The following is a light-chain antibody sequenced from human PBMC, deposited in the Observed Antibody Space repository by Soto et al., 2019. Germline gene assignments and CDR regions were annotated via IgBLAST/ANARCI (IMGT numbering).Light chain of an antibody. CDR3: MQSSQLRT. J-gene: IGKJ1*01. Sequence: DILLTQTPLTSSVTPGQSASFSCGSSESLLHSDGNTYLSWLHQRPGQPPRLLIYQISKRFSGVPDRFSGSGAGTNFTLRISRVEVEDVGTFFCMQSSQLRTFGQGTKVDIK. CDR2: QIS. V-gene: IGKV2-24*01. CDR1: ESLLHSDGNTY.